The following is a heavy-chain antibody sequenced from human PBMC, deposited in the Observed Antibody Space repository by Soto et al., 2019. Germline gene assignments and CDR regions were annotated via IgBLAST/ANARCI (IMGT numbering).Heavy chain of an antibody. J-gene: IGHJ4*02. CDR3: ARDTEGKWELVYFDY. D-gene: IGHD1-26*01. CDR2: ISSSSSYI. Sequence: EVQLVETGGGLIQPGGSLRLSCAASGFTVSSNYMSWVRQAPGKGLEWVSSISSSSSYIYYADSVKGRFTISRDNAKNSLYLQMNSLRVEDTAVYYCARDTEGKWELVYFDYWGQGTLVTVSS. CDR1: GFTVSSNY. V-gene: IGHV3-21*01.